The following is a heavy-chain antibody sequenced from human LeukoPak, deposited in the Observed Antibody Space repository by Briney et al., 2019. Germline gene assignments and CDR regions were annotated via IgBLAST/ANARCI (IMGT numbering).Heavy chain of an antibody. CDR3: ARIPSFRYARLRGVSPARPGVD. V-gene: IGHV4-34*01. Sequence: SETLSLTCAVYGGSFSGYYWSWIRQPPGKGLEWIGEINHSGSTNYNPSLKSRVTISVDTSKNQFSLKLSSVTAADTAVYYCARIPSFRYARLRGVSPARPGVDWGQGTLVTVSS. CDR1: GGSFSGYY. D-gene: IGHD3-10*01. CDR2: INHSGST. J-gene: IGHJ4*02.